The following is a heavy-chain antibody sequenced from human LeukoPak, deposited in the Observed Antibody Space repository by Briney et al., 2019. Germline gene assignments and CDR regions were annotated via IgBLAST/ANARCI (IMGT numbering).Heavy chain of an antibody. J-gene: IGHJ4*02. CDR1: GGSISSYY. V-gene: IGHV4-59*12. Sequence: SETLSLTCTVSGGSISSYYWSWIRQPPGKGLEWIGYIYYSGSTNYNPSLKSRVTISVDTSKNQFSLKLSSVTAADTAVYYCAREFRSWPFDYWGQGTLVTVSS. D-gene: IGHD3-3*01. CDR2: IYYSGST. CDR3: AREFRSWPFDY.